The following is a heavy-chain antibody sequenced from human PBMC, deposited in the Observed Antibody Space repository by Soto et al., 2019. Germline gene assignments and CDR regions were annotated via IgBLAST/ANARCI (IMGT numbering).Heavy chain of an antibody. D-gene: IGHD6-13*01. CDR3: ARYRISGSWSKFDY. CDR1: GLTISSASYY. CDR2: IYYNGST. Sequence: QVLLQESGPGLMKPSQTLSLTCTVSGLTISSASYYWSWIRQHPGKGLEWVGNIYYNGSTYYRPSLKSRVTLWVDTSKNQFSLRLASVTAADTAVYYCARYRISGSWSKFDYWGQGTLGTVSS. V-gene: IGHV4-31*03. J-gene: IGHJ4*02.